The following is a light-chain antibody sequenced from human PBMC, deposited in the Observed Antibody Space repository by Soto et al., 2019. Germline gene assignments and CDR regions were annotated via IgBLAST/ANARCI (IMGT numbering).Light chain of an antibody. J-gene: IGKJ4*01. CDR3: QQHAHWPLT. Sequence: ELVLTPSPSTLSLSPGERASLSSRSRQSVGNNLAWYQQKPGQAPGLLIYEASTRATGIPARLSGSGSGTDFTLTISSLEPEDFAVYYCQQHAHWPLTFGGGTKVDIK. CDR1: QSVGNN. CDR2: EAS. V-gene: IGKV3-11*01.